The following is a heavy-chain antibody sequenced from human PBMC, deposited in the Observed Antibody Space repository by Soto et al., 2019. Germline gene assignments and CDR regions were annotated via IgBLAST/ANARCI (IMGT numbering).Heavy chain of an antibody. CDR2: IWYDGSNK. CDR1: GFTFSSYG. J-gene: IGHJ6*02. CDR3: ASEYCSGGSCYYYGMDV. D-gene: IGHD2-15*01. Sequence: GGSLRLSCAASGFTFSSYGMHWVRQAPGKGLEWVAVIWYDGSNKYYADSVKGRFTISRDNSKNTLYLQMNSLRAEDTAVYYCASEYCSGGSCYYYGMDVWGQGTTVTVFS. V-gene: IGHV3-33*01.